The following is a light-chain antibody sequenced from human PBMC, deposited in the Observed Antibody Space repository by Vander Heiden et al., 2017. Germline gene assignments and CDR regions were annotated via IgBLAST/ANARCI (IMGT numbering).Light chain of an antibody. CDR2: VHADGTQ. CDR1: SIYSSYA. Sequence: QRVVTQSPSASASLAASVRLTCTLASIYSSYAIAWYQQQPNKGPRYLMKVHADGTQNKGDGIPDRFSGSSSGAERFLSISSLQFEDEADYYCQTWGTGFQIFAGGTKVTVL. J-gene: IGLJ2*01. CDR3: QTWGTGFQI. V-gene: IGLV4-69*01.